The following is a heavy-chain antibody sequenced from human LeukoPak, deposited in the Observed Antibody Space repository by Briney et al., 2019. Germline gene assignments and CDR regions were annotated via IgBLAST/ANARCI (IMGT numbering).Heavy chain of an antibody. CDR3: FVVGKPPVSDGFEV. CDR2: INADGSTA. V-gene: IGHV3-74*01. J-gene: IGHJ3*01. Sequence: GGSLRLSCAASGFTFGNSWVHWVRQAPGKGLVWVSLINADGSTATYADSVKGRFTISRYNARNTLSLQMNSLTIEDTAVYYCFVVGKPPVSDGFEVGGQGPMTTVSS. D-gene: IGHD2-21*01. CDR1: GFTFGNSW.